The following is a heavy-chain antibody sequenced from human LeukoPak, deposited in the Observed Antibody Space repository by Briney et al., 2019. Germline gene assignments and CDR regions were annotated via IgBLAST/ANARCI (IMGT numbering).Heavy chain of an antibody. V-gene: IGHV4-4*07. J-gene: IGHJ3*02. CDR3: ARDRKFVVVVPAASDAFDI. CDR2: IYTSGSN. Sequence: SETLSLTCTVSGGSISSYYWSWLRQPAGKGLEWIGRIYTSGSNNYNPSLKSRVTMSVDTSKNQFSLKLSSVTAADTAVYYCARDRKFVVVVPAASDAFDIWGQGTMVTVSS. D-gene: IGHD2-2*01. CDR1: GGSISSYY.